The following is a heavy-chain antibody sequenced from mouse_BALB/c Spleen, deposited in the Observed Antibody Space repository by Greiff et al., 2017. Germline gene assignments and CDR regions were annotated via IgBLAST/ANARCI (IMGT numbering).Heavy chain of an antibody. Sequence: EVHLVESGGGLVQPGGSLKLSCAASGFTFSSYGMSWVRQTPGKRLELVATINSKGGSTYNQDSVKGRLTISRDNAKNTLYLQMSSVKSEDTAMYYCARDQPSSVPVAYWGQGTLVTVSA. CDR3: ARDQPSSVPVAY. J-gene: IGHJ3*01. V-gene: IGHV5-6-3*01. CDR1: GFTFSSYG. D-gene: IGHD6-1*01. CDR2: INSKGGST.